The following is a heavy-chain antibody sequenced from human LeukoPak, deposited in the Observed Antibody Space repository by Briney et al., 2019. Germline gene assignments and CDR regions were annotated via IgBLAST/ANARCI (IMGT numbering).Heavy chain of an antibody. CDR2: ISSSSSYI. J-gene: IGHJ4*02. CDR3: ARDATQYLRYGYFDY. V-gene: IGHV3-21*01. D-gene: IGHD3-9*01. Sequence: GGSLRLSCAASGFTFSSYSMNWVRQAPGEGLEWVSSISSSSSYIYYADSVKGRFTISRDNAKNSLYLQMNSLRAEDTAIYYCARDATQYLRYGYFDYWGPGILVTVSS. CDR1: GFTFSSYS.